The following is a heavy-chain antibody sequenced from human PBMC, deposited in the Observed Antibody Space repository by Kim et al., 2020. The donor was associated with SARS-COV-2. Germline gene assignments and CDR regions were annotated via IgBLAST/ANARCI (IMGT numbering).Heavy chain of an antibody. V-gene: IGHV3-33*01. J-gene: IGHJ6*02. D-gene: IGHD6-13*01. CDR2: IWYDGSKD. Sequence: GGSLRLSCAASGFTFSGYGMHWVRQAPGKGLEWVAIIWYDGSKDHYVDPVKGRFTISRDNSKKTLFLQMSGLRAEDTAVYYCARGLTAAGRAYYYYGIDVWGQGTTVIVSS. CDR1: GFTFSGYG. CDR3: ARGLTAAGRAYYYYGIDV.